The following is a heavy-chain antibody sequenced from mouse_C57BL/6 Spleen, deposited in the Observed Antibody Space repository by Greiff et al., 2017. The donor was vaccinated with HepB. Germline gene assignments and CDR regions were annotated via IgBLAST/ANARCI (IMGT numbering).Heavy chain of an antibody. V-gene: IGHV1-72*01. CDR2: IDPNSGGT. D-gene: IGHD2-4*01. CDR1: GYTFTSYW. CDR3: ARYLYDYCLDY. J-gene: IGHJ2*01. Sequence: VQLQQPGAELVKPGASVKLSCKASGYTFTSYWMHWVKQRPGRGLEWIGRIDPNSGGTKYNEKFKSKATLTVDKPSSTAYMQISSLTAEDSAVYYCARYLYDYCLDYWGQGTTLTVSS.